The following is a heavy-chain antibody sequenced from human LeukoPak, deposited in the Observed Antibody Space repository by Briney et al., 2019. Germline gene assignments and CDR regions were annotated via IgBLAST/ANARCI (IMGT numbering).Heavy chain of an antibody. J-gene: IGHJ6*02. D-gene: IGHD6-19*01. CDR1: GGSVSSGSYY. V-gene: IGHV4-61*01. CDR3: ARVSPIAVAGSSYYYAMDV. CDR2: IHYSGST. Sequence: SETLSLTCTVSGGSVSSGSYYWSWIRQPPGKGLEWIGYIHYSGSTNYNPSLKSRVTISVDTSKNQFSLKLSSVTAADTAVYYCARVSPIAVAGSSYYYAMDVWGQGTTVTVSS.